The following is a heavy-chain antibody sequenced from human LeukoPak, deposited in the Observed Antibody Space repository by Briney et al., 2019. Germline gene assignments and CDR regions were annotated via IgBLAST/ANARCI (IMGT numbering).Heavy chain of an antibody. CDR1: GGSISSYY. Sequence: PSETLSLTCTVSGGSISSYYWGWIRQPPGKGLEWIGSIYYSGSTYYNPSLKSRVTISVDTSKNQFSLKLSSVTAADTAVYYCASTPRDYDSVDYWGQGTLVTVSS. J-gene: IGHJ4*02. CDR2: IYYSGST. CDR3: ASTPRDYDSVDY. V-gene: IGHV4-39*01. D-gene: IGHD3-22*01.